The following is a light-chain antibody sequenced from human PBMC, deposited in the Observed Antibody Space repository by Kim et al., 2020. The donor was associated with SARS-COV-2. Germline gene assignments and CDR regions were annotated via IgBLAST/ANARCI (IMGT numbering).Light chain of an antibody. Sequence: EIVLTQSPGTLSLSPGERATLSCRASQSVSSNYLAWYQQKPGQAPRLLIYGASSRATDIPDRFSGSGSGTDFTLTIRRLDPEDFAVYYCQQYGSSPGTFGQGTKVDIK. CDR2: GAS. V-gene: IGKV3-20*01. J-gene: IGKJ1*01. CDR3: QQYGSSPGT. CDR1: QSVSSNY.